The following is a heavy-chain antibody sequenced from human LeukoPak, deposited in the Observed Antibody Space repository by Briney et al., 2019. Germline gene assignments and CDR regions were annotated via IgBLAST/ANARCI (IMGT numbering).Heavy chain of an antibody. CDR2: ISWNSGSI. V-gene: IGHV3-9*01. D-gene: IGHD6-13*01. J-gene: IGHJ4*02. CDR3: VKGYSSSLYGRAVDY. Sequence: PGGSLRLSCAASGFTFDDYAMHWVRHAPGEGLEWVLGISWNSGSIGYADSVKGRFTISRDNAKNSLYLQMNSLRAEDTALYYCVKGYSSSLYGRAVDYWGQGTLVTVSS. CDR1: GFTFDDYA.